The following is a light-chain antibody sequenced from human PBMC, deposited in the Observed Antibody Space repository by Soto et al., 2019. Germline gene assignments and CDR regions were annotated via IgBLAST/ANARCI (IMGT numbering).Light chain of an antibody. V-gene: IGLV1-44*01. J-gene: IGLJ1*01. CDR1: ASNIGSKS. CDR3: AAWDDSLDEYV. Sequence: QSVLTQPPSASGTPGQRFTISCSGSASNIGSKSVNWYQQFPGTAPKLLIFSSIYRPSGVPARMSAYKSGTSASLAISGRQSEDEAYYYCAAWDDSLDEYVFGTGTKLTVL. CDR2: SSI.